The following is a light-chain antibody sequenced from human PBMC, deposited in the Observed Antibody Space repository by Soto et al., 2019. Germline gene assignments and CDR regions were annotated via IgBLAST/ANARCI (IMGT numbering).Light chain of an antibody. CDR1: QSVLYDSNNKNY. V-gene: IGKV4-1*01. CDR3: QQYYGTPYT. CDR2: WAS. J-gene: IGKJ2*01. Sequence: DIVMIQSPDSLAVSLGERATINCKSSQSVLYDSNNKNYLAWYQQKPGQPPKLLIYWASTRESGVPDRFSGSGSGTDFTLTISRLQAEDVAVYYCQQYYGTPYTFGQGTKLEIK.